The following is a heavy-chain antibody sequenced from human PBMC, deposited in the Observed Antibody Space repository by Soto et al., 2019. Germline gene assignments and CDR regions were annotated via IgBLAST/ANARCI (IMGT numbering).Heavy chain of an antibody. D-gene: IGHD6-19*01. J-gene: IGHJ2*01. CDR3: ARGVAGIGGWYFDL. CDR1: GYTFTSYA. V-gene: IGHV1-3*01. Sequence: QVQLVQSGAEVKKPGASVKVSCKASGYTFTSYAMHWVRQAPGQRLEWMGWINAGNGNTKYSQKFQGRVPITRDTSASTAYMELSSLRSEDTAVYYCARGVAGIGGWYFDLWGRGTLVTVSS. CDR2: INAGNGNT.